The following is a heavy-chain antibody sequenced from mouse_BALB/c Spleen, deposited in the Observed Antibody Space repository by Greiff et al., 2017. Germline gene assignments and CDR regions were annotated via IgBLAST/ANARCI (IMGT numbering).Heavy chain of an antibody. V-gene: IGHV3-8*02. J-gene: IGHJ2*01. CDR3: ARYGGNYLGIFDY. CDR2: ISYSGST. Sequence: EVKLLESGPSLVKPSQTLSLTCSVTGDSITSGYWNWIRKFPGNKLEYMGYISYSGSTYYNPSLKSRISITRDTSKNQYYLQLNSVTTEDTATYYCARYGGNYLGIFDYWGQGTTLTVSS. CDR1: GDSITSGY. D-gene: IGHD2-1*01.